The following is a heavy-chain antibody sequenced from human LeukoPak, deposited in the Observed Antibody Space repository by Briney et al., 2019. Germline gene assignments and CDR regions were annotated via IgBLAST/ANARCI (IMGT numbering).Heavy chain of an antibody. Sequence: GGSLRLSCAASGFNVSSNYMSWVRQAPRKGLEWVSTISDSDVSPFYADSVKGRFTISRDTSQNTLYLQMNSLRADDTAIYFCAKSHSARDAYFAYWGQGALVTVSS. J-gene: IGHJ4*02. CDR1: GFNVSSNY. CDR2: ISDSDVSP. D-gene: IGHD4-11*01. CDR3: AKSHSARDAYFAY. V-gene: IGHV3-23*01.